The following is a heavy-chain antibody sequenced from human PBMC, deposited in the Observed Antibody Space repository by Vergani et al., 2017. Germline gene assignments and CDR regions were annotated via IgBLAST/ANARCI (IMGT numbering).Heavy chain of an antibody. V-gene: IGHV4-4*02. J-gene: IGHJ4*02. D-gene: IGHD3-22*01. Sequence: QVQLQESGPGLVKPSGTLSLTCAVSGGSISGSNWWSWVRQPPGKGLEWIGEIYHSGSTNYNPSLKSRVTISVDKSKNQFSLKLSSVTAADTAVYYCASVESDYYDSSEEYYFDYWGQGTLVTVSS. CDR2: IYHSGST. CDR1: GGSISGSNW. CDR3: ASVESDYYDSSEEYYFDY.